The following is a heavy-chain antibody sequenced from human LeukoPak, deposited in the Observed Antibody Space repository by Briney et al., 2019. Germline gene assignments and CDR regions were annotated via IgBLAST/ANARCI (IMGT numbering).Heavy chain of an antibody. CDR2: INPSGGST. CDR3: ARGVGTTFAYYYMDV. J-gene: IGHJ6*03. V-gene: IGHV1-46*01. Sequence: GASVKVSCKASGYTFTSYYMHWVRQAPGQGLEWMGIINPSGGSTSYAQKFQGRVTMTRDMSTSTVSMELSSLRSEDTAVYFCARGVGTTFAYYYMDVWGKGTTVTVSS. D-gene: IGHD1-26*01. CDR1: GYTFTSYY.